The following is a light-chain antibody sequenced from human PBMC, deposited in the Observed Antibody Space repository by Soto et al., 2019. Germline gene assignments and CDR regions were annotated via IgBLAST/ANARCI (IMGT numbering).Light chain of an antibody. Sequence: QLVLTQSPSASGTPGQRVTISCSGSSSNIGSNTVNWYQQLPGTAPKLLIYSNDERPSGVPDRFSGSKSGTSASLAISGLQSEDEADYYCAAWDDSLNGYVFGIGTKVTVL. CDR1: SSNIGSNT. J-gene: IGLJ1*01. V-gene: IGLV1-44*01. CDR3: AAWDDSLNGYV. CDR2: SND.